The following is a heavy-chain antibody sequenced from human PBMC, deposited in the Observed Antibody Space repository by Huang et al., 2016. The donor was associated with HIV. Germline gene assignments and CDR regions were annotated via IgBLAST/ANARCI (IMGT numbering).Heavy chain of an antibody. V-gene: IGHV1-69*01. J-gene: IGHJ1*01. Sequence: QVQLVQSGAEVKKPVSSVKVSCKAYGGTFSSYGFSWGRQAPGQGLEWMGGIIPICGTVNSAQKFQYRVTISADESTSTVYMGLSSLRSEDTAVFYCARGPVGQQLGAPTEYFHHWGQGTLVTVSS. CDR2: IIPICGTV. CDR3: ARGPVGQQLGAPTEYFHH. CDR1: GGTFSSYG. D-gene: IGHD6-13*01.